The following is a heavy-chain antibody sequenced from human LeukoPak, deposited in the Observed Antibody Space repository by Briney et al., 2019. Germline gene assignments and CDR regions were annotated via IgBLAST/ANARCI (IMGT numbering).Heavy chain of an antibody. J-gene: IGHJ5*02. Sequence: SVKVSCKTSGGTFTSYAITWVRQAPRQGLEWMGKIIPISGTTNYAQKFQGRVTFTADESTSTAYMELSSLRSEDTALYYCARKLRLGGNWFDPWGQGTLVTVSS. D-gene: IGHD1-26*01. V-gene: IGHV1-69*13. CDR3: ARKLRLGGNWFDP. CDR1: GGTFTSYA. CDR2: IIPISGTT.